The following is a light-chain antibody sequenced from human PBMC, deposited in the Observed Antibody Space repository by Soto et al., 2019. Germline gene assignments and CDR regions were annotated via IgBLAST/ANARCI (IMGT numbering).Light chain of an antibody. Sequence: EILLTQSPGTLSLSPGERAALSCRASQSVSSSYLAWYQQKPGQAPRLLIYGASSRATGIPDRFSGSGSGTEFTLTISSLQPDDSATYYCQQYNSYRAFGQGTKVDIK. CDR2: GAS. CDR3: QQYNSYRA. J-gene: IGKJ1*01. CDR1: QSVSSSY. V-gene: IGKV3-20*01.